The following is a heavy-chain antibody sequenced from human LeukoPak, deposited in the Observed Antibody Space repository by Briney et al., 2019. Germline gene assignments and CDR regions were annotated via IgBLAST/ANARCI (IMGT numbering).Heavy chain of an antibody. CDR3: ARDGGGSCSQGSDCYFDY. CDR2: ITSVASTI. V-gene: IGHV3-48*04. J-gene: IGHJ4*02. CDR1: GFTFSSYS. D-gene: IGHD2-15*01. Sequence: PGGSLRLSCVASGFTFSSYSMGWVRQAPGKGLEWVSHITSVASTIYYADSVKGRFTISRDNAMNSLYLQMNGLRPEDTAVYYCARDGGGSCSQGSDCYFDYWGRGALVTVSS.